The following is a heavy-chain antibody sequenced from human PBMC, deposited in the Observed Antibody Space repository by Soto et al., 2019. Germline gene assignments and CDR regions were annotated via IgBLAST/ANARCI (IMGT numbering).Heavy chain of an antibody. D-gene: IGHD3-16*01. J-gene: IGHJ5*02. Sequence: QVQLQESGPGLVKPSETLSLTCTVSGGSISSYYWSWIRQPPGKGLEWIGYIYYSGSTNYNPSLKSRATISVDPSKHQFSLKLSSVTAADTAVYYCARDLRRFFPRGWFDPWGQGTLVTVSS. V-gene: IGHV4-59*01. CDR1: GGSISSYY. CDR3: ARDLRRFFPRGWFDP. CDR2: IYYSGST.